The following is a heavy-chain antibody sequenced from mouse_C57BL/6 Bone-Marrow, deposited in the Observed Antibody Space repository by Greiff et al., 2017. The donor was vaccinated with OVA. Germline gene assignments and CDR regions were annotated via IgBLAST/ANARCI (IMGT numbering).Heavy chain of an antibody. Sequence: EVMLVESGGGLVKPGGSLKLSCAASGFTFSSYAMSWVRQTPEKRLEWVATISDGGSYTYYPDNLKGRFTISRDNAKNKLYLQMSHLKSEDTAMYYCARVLFDYWGQGTTLTVSA. CDR2: ISDGGSYT. J-gene: IGHJ2*01. V-gene: IGHV5-4*03. CDR3: ARVLFDY. CDR1: GFTFSSYA.